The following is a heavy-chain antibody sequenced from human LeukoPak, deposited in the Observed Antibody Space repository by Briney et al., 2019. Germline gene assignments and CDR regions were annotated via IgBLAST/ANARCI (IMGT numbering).Heavy chain of an antibody. V-gene: IGHV3-48*04. CDR3: AKDSGPNIYYYYGMDV. Sequence: GGSLRLSCAASGFTFSSYSMNWVRQAPGKGLEWVSYISTSSTTIYYADSVRGRFIISRDNSKNSLYLQMNSLRTEDTALYYCAKDSGPNIYYYYGMDVWGQGTTVTVSS. CDR1: GFTFSSYS. CDR2: ISTSSTTI. J-gene: IGHJ6*02.